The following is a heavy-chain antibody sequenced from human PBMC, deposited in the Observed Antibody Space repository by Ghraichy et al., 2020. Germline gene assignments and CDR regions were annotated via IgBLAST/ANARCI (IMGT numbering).Heavy chain of an antibody. Sequence: SETLSLTCTVSGGSISSTTYYGGWIRQPPGKGLEWIGSIYYSGGTYYNPSLKSRVTISVDRSKNQFSLKLTSVTAADTALYYCARLAVGWGGAFDIWGQGTMVTVSS. V-gene: IGHV4-39*01. D-gene: IGHD3-10*01. CDR2: IYYSGGT. CDR3: ARLAVGWGGAFDI. CDR1: GGSISSTTYY. J-gene: IGHJ3*02.